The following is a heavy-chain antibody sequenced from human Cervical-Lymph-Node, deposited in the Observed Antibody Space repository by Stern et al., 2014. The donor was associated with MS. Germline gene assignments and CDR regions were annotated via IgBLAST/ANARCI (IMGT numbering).Heavy chain of an antibody. CDR2: IYYTGST. J-gene: IGHJ6*02. D-gene: IGHD5-18*01. Sequence: VQLEESGPGLVRPSESLSLTCTVSGGSISTYFWSWIRQPPGKGLEWIGYIYYTGSTNYNPSLKSRVTILVDTSKNQFSLKLSSVTAADTAVYYCARSLAYSYSIYGMDVWGQGTTVTVSS. CDR3: ARSLAYSYSIYGMDV. V-gene: IGHV4-59*01. CDR1: GGSISTYF.